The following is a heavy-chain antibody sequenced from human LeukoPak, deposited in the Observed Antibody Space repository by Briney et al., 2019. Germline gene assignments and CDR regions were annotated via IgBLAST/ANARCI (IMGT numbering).Heavy chain of an antibody. CDR1: GFTFSSYW. Sequence: GGSLRLSCAASGFTFSSYWMHWVRQAPGKGLVWVSRINSDGSSTSYADSVKGRFTISRDNSKSTLYLQMSSLRAEDTAVYYCAKRSAESSGYFDSWGQGTLVTVSS. CDR3: AKRSAESSGYFDS. V-gene: IGHV3-74*01. D-gene: IGHD6-19*01. J-gene: IGHJ4*02. CDR2: INSDGSST.